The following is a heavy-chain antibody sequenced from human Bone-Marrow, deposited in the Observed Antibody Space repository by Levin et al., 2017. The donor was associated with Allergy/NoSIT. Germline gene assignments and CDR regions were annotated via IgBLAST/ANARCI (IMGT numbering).Heavy chain of an antibody. D-gene: IGHD6-19*01. J-gene: IGHJ6*02. Sequence: TPSETLSLTCTVSGDSISSYYWSWIRQPPGKGLEWIGYIYHSGSTNYNPSLKSRVTISVDTSKNQFSLKLSSVTAADTAVYYCASGQWLVFGYFYYGMDVWGQGTTVTVSS. CDR1: GDSISSYY. V-gene: IGHV4-59*01. CDR3: ASGQWLVFGYFYYGMDV. CDR2: IYHSGST.